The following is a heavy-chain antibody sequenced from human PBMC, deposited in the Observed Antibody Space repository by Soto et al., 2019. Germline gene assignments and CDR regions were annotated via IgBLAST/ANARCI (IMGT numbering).Heavy chain of an antibody. J-gene: IGHJ4*02. CDR2: GYNSGST. CDR3: ARYRREAVAGYRLDN. Sequence: XENLCPSPPVAGGHTSSNYRTWILKPLGKGLEWIGYGYNSGSTNYNPSLKSRVSISEDGSKGQFPVKVNSMTAADTAGYYCARYRREAVAGYRLDNWGQGVLVTVSS. V-gene: IGHV4-59*01. D-gene: IGHD6-19*01. CDR1: GGHTSSNY.